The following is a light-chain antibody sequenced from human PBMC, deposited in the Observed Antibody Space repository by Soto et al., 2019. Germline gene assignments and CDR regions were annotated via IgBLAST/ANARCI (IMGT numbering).Light chain of an antibody. V-gene: IGLV3-1*01. CDR2: QDS. CDR3: QAWDSSTALV. CDR1: KLGDKY. Sequence: SYELTRPPSVSVSPGQTASITCSGDKLGDKYACWYQQKPGQSPVLVIYQDSKRPSGIPERFSGSNSGNTATLTISGTQAMDEADYYCQAWDSSTALVFGGGTKVTVL. J-gene: IGLJ2*01.